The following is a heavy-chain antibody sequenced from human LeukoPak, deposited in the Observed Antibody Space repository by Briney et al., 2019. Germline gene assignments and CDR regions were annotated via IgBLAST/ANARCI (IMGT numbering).Heavy chain of an antibody. CDR2: INAGNGNT. D-gene: IGHD3-10*01. J-gene: IGHJ4*02. Sequence: ASVKVSCKASGYTFTSYAMHWVRQAPGQRLEWMGWINAGNGNTKYSQKFQGRVTITRDTSASTAYMELSSLRSEDTAVYYCARGRMVRGVMWYWGQGTLVTVSS. CDR3: ARGRMVRGVMWY. V-gene: IGHV1-3*01. CDR1: GYTFTSYA.